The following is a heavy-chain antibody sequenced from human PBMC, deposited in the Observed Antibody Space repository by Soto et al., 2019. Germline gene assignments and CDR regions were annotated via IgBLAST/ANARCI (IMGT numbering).Heavy chain of an antibody. Sequence: PSETLSLTCTVSGGSISSGGYYWSWIRQHPGKGLEWIGYIYYSGSTYYNPSLKSRVTISVDTSKNQFSLKLSSVTAADTAVYYCARSKPSSIEVAGKGAFIVFDYWGQGTLVTVYS. V-gene: IGHV4-31*03. CDR3: ARSKPSSIEVAGKGAFIVFDY. CDR1: GGSISSGGYY. D-gene: IGHD6-19*01. CDR2: IYYSGST. J-gene: IGHJ4*02.